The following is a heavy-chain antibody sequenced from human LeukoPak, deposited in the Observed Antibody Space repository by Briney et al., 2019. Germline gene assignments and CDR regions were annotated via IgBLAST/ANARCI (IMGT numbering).Heavy chain of an antibody. Sequence: GGSLRLSCAASGFPFNDYSINWVRQAPGKGLEWVSYISGSSTTIYYADSVKGRFTISRDNAKNSLYLQMNSLRAEDTAVYYCAKKYSTGLDPWGQGTLVTVSS. D-gene: IGHD1-26*01. J-gene: IGHJ5*02. V-gene: IGHV3-48*01. CDR1: GFPFNDYS. CDR3: AKKYSTGLDP. CDR2: ISGSSTTI.